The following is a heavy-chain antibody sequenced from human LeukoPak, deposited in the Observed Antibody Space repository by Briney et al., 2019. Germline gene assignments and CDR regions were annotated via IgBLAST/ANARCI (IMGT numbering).Heavy chain of an antibody. Sequence: SETLSLTYAVSGGSISSSNWWSWVRQPPGKGLEWIGQIYHSGSTNYNPSLKSRVTISVDKSKNQFSLNLSSVTAADTAVYYCASSGYRFGHFDYWGQGTLVTVSS. J-gene: IGHJ4*02. CDR1: GGSISSSNW. CDR3: ASSGYRFGHFDY. V-gene: IGHV4-4*02. CDR2: IYHSGST. D-gene: IGHD5-18*01.